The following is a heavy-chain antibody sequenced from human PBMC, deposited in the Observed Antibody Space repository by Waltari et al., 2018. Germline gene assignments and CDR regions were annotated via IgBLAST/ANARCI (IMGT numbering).Heavy chain of an antibody. Sequence: EVQLVESGGGLVKPRGSLRLSCLRPGFTLRTARVHCVRQAPGKGLEWVGRIKAKPHGGTTVYAAPVQGRFTISRDDSNNTVYLQMNSLKTEDTAIYYCGDFTAFDYWGQGSLVTVSS. J-gene: IGHJ4*02. CDR2: IKAKPHGGTT. V-gene: IGHV3-15*01. CDR1: GFTLRTAR. D-gene: IGHD2-8*02. CDR3: GDFTAFDY.